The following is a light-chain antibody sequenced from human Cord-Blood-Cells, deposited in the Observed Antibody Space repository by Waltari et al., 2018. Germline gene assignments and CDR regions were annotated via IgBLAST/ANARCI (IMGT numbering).Light chain of an antibody. CDR2: GAA. Sequence: IVLTQSPGTLSLSPGERATLSCRASQSVSSSDLAWYQQKPGQAPRLLIYGAASRATGIPDRFSGSGSGTDFTLTISRLEPEDFALYYCQQYGSSPRVTFGPRTKVDI. J-gene: IGKJ3*01. V-gene: IGKV3-20*01. CDR1: QSVSSSD. CDR3: QQYGSSPRVT.